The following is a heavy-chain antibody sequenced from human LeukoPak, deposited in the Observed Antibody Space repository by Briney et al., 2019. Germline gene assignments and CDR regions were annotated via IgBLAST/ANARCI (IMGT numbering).Heavy chain of an antibody. CDR3: ASLNIVVVPAAY. CDR1: GFTFSSYS. J-gene: IGHJ4*02. Sequence: PGGSLRLSCAASGFTFSSYSMNWVRQAPGKGLEWVSSISSSSSYIYYADSVKGRFTISRDNAKNSLYLQMNSLRAEDTAVYYCASLNIVVVPAAYWGQGTLVTVSS. D-gene: IGHD2-2*01. CDR2: ISSSSSYI. V-gene: IGHV3-21*01.